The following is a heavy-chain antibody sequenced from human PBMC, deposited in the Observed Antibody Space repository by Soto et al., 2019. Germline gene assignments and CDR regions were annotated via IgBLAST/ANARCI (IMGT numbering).Heavy chain of an antibody. CDR2: INHSGST. Sequence: TSETLSLTCAVYGGSFSGYYWSWIRQPPGKGLEWIGEINHSGSTNYNPSLKSRVTISVDTSKNQFSLKLSSVTAADTAVYYCARFGRTGTTSIEWFDPWGQGTLVTVSS. CDR3: ARFGRTGTTSIEWFDP. J-gene: IGHJ5*02. V-gene: IGHV4-34*01. CDR1: GGSFSGYY. D-gene: IGHD1-7*01.